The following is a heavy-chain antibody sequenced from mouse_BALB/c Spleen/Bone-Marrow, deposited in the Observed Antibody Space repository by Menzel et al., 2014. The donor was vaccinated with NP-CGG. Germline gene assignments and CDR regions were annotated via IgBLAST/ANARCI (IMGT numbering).Heavy chain of an antibody. CDR2: INSNGGST. V-gene: IGHV5-6-3*01. CDR1: GFTFSSYG. D-gene: IGHD1-1*01. CDR3: ARDPLYYYA. Sequence: EVNVVESGGGLVQPGGSLKLSCAASGFTFSSYGMSWVRLTPDKRLELVATINSNGGSTYYPDSVKGRFTISRDNAKNTLYLQMSSLKSEDTAMYYCARDPLYYYAWGQGALVTVSA. J-gene: IGHJ3*01.